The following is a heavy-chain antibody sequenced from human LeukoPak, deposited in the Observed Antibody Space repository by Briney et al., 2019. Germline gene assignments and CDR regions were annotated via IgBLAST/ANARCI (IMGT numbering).Heavy chain of an antibody. J-gene: IGHJ4*02. Sequence: GGSLRLSCAASGFTFSSYAMSWVRQAPGKGLEWVSAISGSGGNTYYADSVKGRFTISRDNSKNTLYLQMNSLRAEDTAVYYCAKDEGSRDGYNPIFGYWGQGTLVTVSS. CDR1: GFTFSSYA. D-gene: IGHD5-24*01. CDR3: AKDEGSRDGYNPIFGY. V-gene: IGHV3-23*01. CDR2: ISGSGGNT.